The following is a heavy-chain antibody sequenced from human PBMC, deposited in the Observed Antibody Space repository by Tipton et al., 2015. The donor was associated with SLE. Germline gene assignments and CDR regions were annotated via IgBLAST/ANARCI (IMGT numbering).Heavy chain of an antibody. Sequence: SLRLSCAASGFTFRSYSMTWVRQAPGKGLEWVANIKLGGNEKHYVDAVKGRFTISRDNAKNSLYLQMNTLRAEDTAVYYCARDGLMYGIDLWGRGTTVTVS. V-gene: IGHV3-7*01. CDR3: ARDGLMYGIDL. D-gene: IGHD3/OR15-3a*01. CDR1: GFTFRSYS. CDR2: IKLGGNEK. J-gene: IGHJ6*02.